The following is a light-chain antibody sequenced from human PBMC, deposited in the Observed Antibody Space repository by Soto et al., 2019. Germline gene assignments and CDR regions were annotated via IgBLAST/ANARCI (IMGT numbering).Light chain of an antibody. J-gene: IGKJ2*01. Sequence: EIVMTQSPATLSVSPGERATLSCRASQSLSSNLAWYQQKPGQAPRLLIYGASTRATGIPARFSGSGSETEFTLTISSLPSEDFAVYYCQQYNKWPYAFGKGTKLEI. CDR3: QQYNKWPYA. CDR2: GAS. V-gene: IGKV3-15*01. CDR1: QSLSSN.